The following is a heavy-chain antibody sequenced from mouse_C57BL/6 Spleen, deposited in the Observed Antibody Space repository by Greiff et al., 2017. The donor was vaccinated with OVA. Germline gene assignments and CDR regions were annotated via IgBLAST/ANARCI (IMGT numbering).Heavy chain of an antibody. Sequence: EVKLVESGGGLVKPGGSLKLSCAASGFTFSDYGMHWVRQAPEKGLAWVAYISSGSSTIYYADTVKGRFTISRDNAKNTLFLQMTSLRSEDTAMYYCARRITTGRGYAMDYWGQGTSVTVSS. V-gene: IGHV5-17*01. CDR1: GFTFSDYG. J-gene: IGHJ4*01. CDR2: ISSGSSTI. D-gene: IGHD1-1*01. CDR3: ARRITTGRGYAMDY.